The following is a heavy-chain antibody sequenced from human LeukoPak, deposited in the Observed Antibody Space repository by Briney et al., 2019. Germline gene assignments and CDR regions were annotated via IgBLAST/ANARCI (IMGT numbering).Heavy chain of an antibody. J-gene: IGHJ4*02. CDR2: IIPILGIA. CDR1: GGTFSSYA. Sequence: GSSVKVSCKASGGTFSSYAISWVRQAPGQGLEWMGRIIPILGIANYAQKFQGRVTITADKSTSTAYMELSSLRSEDTAVYYCARILTYYYDSSGYYDSVDYWSQGTLVTVSS. D-gene: IGHD3-22*01. CDR3: ARILTYYYDSSGYYDSVDY. V-gene: IGHV1-69*04.